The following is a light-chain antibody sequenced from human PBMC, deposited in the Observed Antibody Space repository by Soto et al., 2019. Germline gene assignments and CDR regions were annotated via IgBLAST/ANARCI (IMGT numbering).Light chain of an antibody. V-gene: IGLV6-57*04. CDR2: KND. CDR3: QSYDSSSVV. J-gene: IGLJ2*01. CDR1: GGSIASNH. Sequence: NFMLTQPHSVSESPGKTVTISCTRSGGSIASNHVQWYQQRPGSAPTTMIYKNDQRPSGVPDRFSGSIDSSSNSASLTISGLKTEDEADFYCQSYDSSSVVFGGGTQLTVL.